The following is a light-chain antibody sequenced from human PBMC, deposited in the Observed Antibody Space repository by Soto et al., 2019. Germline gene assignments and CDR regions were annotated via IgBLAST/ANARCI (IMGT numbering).Light chain of an antibody. V-gene: IGKV1-17*03. CDR3: LHYHSYPRT. CDR2: AS. Sequence: DIQMTQFPSAMSASVGDRVTITCRASQDIRDYLAWFQHKPGNVPKRLIYASTLQSGVLSRFSGSGSGTEFTLTITGLQPEDFATYYCLHYHSYPRTFGRGTKVEIK. J-gene: IGKJ1*01. CDR1: QDIRDY.